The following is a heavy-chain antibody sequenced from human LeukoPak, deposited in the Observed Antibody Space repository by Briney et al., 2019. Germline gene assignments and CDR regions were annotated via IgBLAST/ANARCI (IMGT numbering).Heavy chain of an antibody. CDR2: ISGSGGST. CDR3: ARDMKYYYDSRRTLTGGFDY. V-gene: IGHV3-23*01. Sequence: GGSLRLSCAASGFTFSSYAMSWVRQAPGKGLEWVSAISGSGGSTYYADSVKGRFTISRDNSKNTLYLQMNSLRAEDTAVYYCARDMKYYYDSRRTLTGGFDYWGQGTLVTVSS. D-gene: IGHD3-22*01. CDR1: GFTFSSYA. J-gene: IGHJ4*02.